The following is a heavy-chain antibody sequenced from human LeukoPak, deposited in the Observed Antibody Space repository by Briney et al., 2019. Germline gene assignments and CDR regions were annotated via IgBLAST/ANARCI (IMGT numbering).Heavy chain of an antibody. CDR2: IYNSGST. CDR3: ARSGYFFDY. D-gene: IGHD1-14*01. CDR1: GGSISSSSYY. Sequence: KPSETLSLTCTVSGGSISSSSYYWGWIRQPPGKGLEWIGSIYNSGSTYYNPSLKSRVTISVDTSKNQFSLQLSSVTAADTAVYYCARSGYFFDYWGQGILVTVSS. V-gene: IGHV4-39*01. J-gene: IGHJ4*02.